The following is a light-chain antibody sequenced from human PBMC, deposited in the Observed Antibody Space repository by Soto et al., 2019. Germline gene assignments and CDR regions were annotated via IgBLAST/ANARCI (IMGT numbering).Light chain of an antibody. CDR1: QILNRDF. J-gene: IGKJ2*01. CDR3: QFFEGSPQYI. V-gene: IGKV3-20*01. Sequence: EIVLTQSPGTLSLSPGKRATLSCRASQILNRDFVNWYQQKPGQAPRLLMFGTSNRATGVPDRCIGSGSGAVFTLAISRREPEDFAVYFCQFFEGSPQYIFGQGTKLEIK. CDR2: GTS.